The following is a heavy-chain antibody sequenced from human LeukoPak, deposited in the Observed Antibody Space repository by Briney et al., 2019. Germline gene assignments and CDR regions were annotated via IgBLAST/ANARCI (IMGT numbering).Heavy chain of an antibody. CDR1: GFTFSSYA. D-gene: IGHD6-13*01. J-gene: IGHJ4*02. Sequence: SGGSLRLSSAASGFTFSSYAMSWVRQAPGKGLEWVSAISGSGGSTYYADSVKGRFTISRDNSKNTLYLQMNSLRAEDTAVYYCAKGGSSRPTFDYWGQGTLVTVSS. CDR2: ISGSGGST. V-gene: IGHV3-23*01. CDR3: AKGGSSRPTFDY.